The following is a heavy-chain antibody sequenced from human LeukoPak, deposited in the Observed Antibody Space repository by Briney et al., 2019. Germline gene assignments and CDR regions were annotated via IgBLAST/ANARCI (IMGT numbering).Heavy chain of an antibody. D-gene: IGHD2-2*01. CDR1: GFTFSSYS. V-gene: IGHV3-21*01. CDR3: ATSIKRYCSSTSCYDFDY. CDR2: ISSSSSYI. Sequence: PGGSLRLSCAASGFTFSSYSMNWVRQAPGKGLEWVSSISSSSSYIYYADSVKGRFTISRDNAKNSLYLQMNSLRAEDTAVYYCATSIKRYCSSTSCYDFDYWGQGTLVTVSS. J-gene: IGHJ4*02.